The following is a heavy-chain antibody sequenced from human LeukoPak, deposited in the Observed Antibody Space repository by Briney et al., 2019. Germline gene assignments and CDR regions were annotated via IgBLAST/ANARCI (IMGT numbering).Heavy chain of an antibody. J-gene: IGHJ5*02. CDR2: ISSSSSTI. D-gene: IGHD1-26*01. CDR3: ARSLVVGATYPNH. V-gene: IGHV3-48*01. Sequence: GGSLRLSCAASGFTFSSYGMTWVRQAPGKGLEWVSYISSSSSTIYYADSVKGRFTISRDNAKNSLYLQLNSLRVEDTAVYYCARSLVVGATYPNHWGQGTLVTVSS. CDR1: GFTFSSYG.